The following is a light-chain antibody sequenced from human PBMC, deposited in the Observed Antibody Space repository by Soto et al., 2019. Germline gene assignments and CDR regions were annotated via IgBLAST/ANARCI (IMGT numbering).Light chain of an antibody. CDR1: QSISSW. Sequence: DIQMTQSPSTLSASVGDRVTITCRSSQSISSWLAWYQQKPGKAPKVLIYDASRLESGVPSRFSGSGSWTEFSLNISRLQTDDFATYYCQQYNHYWTFGQGTKV. J-gene: IGKJ1*01. CDR3: QQYNHYWT. V-gene: IGKV1-5*01. CDR2: DAS.